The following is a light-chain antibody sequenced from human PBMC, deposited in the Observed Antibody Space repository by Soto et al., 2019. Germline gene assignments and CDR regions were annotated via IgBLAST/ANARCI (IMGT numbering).Light chain of an antibody. CDR2: GAS. V-gene: IGKV3-15*01. Sequence: EIVRTQSPATLSVSPGERATLPCRASQSVGGKLAWYQQKRGQSPRLLIYGASARATGIPDRFSGGGSGAEYTLTISSLQSEDSAIYYCQQYNDWWPFGQGTKVDI. J-gene: IGKJ1*01. CDR3: QQYNDWWP. CDR1: QSVGGK.